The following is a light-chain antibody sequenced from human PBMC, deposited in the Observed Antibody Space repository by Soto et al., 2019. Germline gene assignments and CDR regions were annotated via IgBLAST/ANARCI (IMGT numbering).Light chain of an antibody. CDR2: DAS. J-gene: IGKJ1*01. CDR3: QQYNSYSRT. CDR1: QSISSW. Sequence: MTQSPSTLSASVGDRVTITCRASQSISSWLAWYQQKPGKAPKLLIYDASSLESGVPSRFSGSGSGTEFTLTISSLQPDDFATYYCQQYNSYSRTFGQGTKVDI. V-gene: IGKV1-5*01.